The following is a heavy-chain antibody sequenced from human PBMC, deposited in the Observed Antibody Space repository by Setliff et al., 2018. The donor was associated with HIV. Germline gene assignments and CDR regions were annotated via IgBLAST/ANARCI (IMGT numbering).Heavy chain of an antibody. CDR3: ARKEGFYGEYINY. V-gene: IGHV4-4*07. CDR1: GGSIIGHY. CDR2: IYTSGST. D-gene: IGHD4-17*01. Sequence: SETLSLTCTVSGGSIIGHYWSWIRQPAGKGLEWIGRIYTSGSTNYNPSLKSRAIISVDTSKNQFSLKLSSVTAADTAVYYCARKEGFYGEYINYWGQGTLVTVSS. J-gene: IGHJ4*02.